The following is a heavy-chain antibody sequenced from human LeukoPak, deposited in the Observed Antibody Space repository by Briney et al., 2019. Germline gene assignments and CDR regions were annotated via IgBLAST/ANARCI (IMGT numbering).Heavy chain of an antibody. CDR3: ARGTITTVTDS. CDR1: GGSISSSNW. D-gene: IGHD4-17*01. Sequence: PLGTLSLTCAISGGSISSSNWWTWVRQPPGKGLEWVGEIYLRGNTNYNPSLESRVTISVDESKTQLSLRLESVTAADTAVYYCARGTITTVTDSWGPGTLVTVSS. J-gene: IGHJ4*02. CDR2: IYLRGNT. V-gene: IGHV4-4*02.